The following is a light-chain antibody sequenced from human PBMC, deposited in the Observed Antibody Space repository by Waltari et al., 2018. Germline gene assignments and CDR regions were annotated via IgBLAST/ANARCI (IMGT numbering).Light chain of an antibody. Sequence: DIVMTQSPDSLTVSLGERATINCKSSQTILYSSSNKNYLAWYQQKPRQPPKLLIYGASTRESGVPDRLSGTGSGTDFTLTISRLQAEDVAVYYCQQYFKTPLTFGGGTKVEIK. CDR1: QTILYSSSNKNY. V-gene: IGKV4-1*01. CDR2: GAS. J-gene: IGKJ4*01. CDR3: QQYFKTPLT.